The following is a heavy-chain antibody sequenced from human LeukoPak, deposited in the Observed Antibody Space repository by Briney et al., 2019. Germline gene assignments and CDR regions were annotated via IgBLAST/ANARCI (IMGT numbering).Heavy chain of an antibody. D-gene: IGHD6-19*01. CDR3: ARPRYSSGWAPNWFDP. CDR2: ISAYNGNT. CDR1: GYTFTSYG. V-gene: IGHV1-18*01. Sequence: ASVKVSCKASGYTFTSYGISWVRQAPGQGLERMGWISAYNGNTNYAQKLQGRVTMTTDTSTSTAYMELRSLRSDDTAVYYCARPRYSSGWAPNWFDPWGQGTLVTVSS. J-gene: IGHJ5*02.